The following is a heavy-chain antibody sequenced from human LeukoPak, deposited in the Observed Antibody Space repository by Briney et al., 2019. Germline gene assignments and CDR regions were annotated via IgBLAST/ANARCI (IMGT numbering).Heavy chain of an antibody. Sequence: SETLSLTCTVSGGPIYSYYWSWIRQTAGKGLEWIGRLYPGVSTNYNPSLKSRVTMSVDTPNNPFALKLSAVTAADTALYYCARFKFYDSPGHSPRHYMDVWGKGTTVPVSS. D-gene: IGHD3-22*01. J-gene: IGHJ6*03. CDR1: GGPIYSYY. CDR2: LYPGVST. V-gene: IGHV4-4*07. CDR3: ARFKFYDSPGHSPRHYMDV.